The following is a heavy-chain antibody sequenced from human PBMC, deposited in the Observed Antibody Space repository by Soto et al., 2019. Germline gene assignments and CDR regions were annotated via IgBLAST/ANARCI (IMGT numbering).Heavy chain of an antibody. D-gene: IGHD3-10*01. CDR1: GDTFTNFG. CDR3: ATVLRGVNWFDP. Sequence: HLVQSGPEVKKPGASITVSCKTSGDTFTNFGLSWVRQAPGQGLEWMGWIATYNSNRNYAQKFQGRLTPTTDTTPSTAYMELKSLRYDDTAVCYCATVLRGVNWFDPWGQGTLVTVSS. J-gene: IGHJ5*02. CDR2: IATYNSNR. V-gene: IGHV1-18*01.